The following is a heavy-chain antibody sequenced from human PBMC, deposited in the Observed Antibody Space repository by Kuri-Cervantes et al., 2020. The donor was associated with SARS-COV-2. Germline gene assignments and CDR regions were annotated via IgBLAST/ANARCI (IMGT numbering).Heavy chain of an antibody. J-gene: IGHJ6*02. V-gene: IGHV2-70*04. CDR3: ARMGGYSYGSLCGMDV. CDR1: GFSLSTSGMR. D-gene: IGHD5-18*01. CDR2: IDWDDDK. Sequence: SGPTLVKPTQTLTLTCTFSGFSLSTSGMRVSWIRQPPGKALEWLARIDWDDDKFYSTSLKTRLTISKDTSKHQVVLTMTNMDPVDTATYYCARMGGYSYGSLCGMDVWGQGTTVTVSS.